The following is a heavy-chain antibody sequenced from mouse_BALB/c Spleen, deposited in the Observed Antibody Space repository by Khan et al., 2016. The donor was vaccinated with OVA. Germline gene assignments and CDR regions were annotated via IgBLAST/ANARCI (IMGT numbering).Heavy chain of an antibody. CDR3: SRVYRGAFDY. V-gene: IGHV3-2*02. CDR2: ISHSGNT. Sequence: EVQLQESGPGLVKPSQSLSLTCTVTGYSITSDYAWNWIRQFPGNKLEWMGFISHSGNTNYNPSLKSRISITRDTSKNQFFLQLNSVTTEDTATXYCSRVYRGAFDYWGQGTTLTVSS. CDR1: GYSITSDYA. J-gene: IGHJ2*01. D-gene: IGHD1-1*01.